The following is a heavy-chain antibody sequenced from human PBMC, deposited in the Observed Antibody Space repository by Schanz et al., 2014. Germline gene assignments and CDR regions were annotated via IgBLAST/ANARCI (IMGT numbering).Heavy chain of an antibody. CDR1: GFTVSNNY. J-gene: IGHJ2*01. D-gene: IGHD3-10*01. CDR3: ATVGSETYPIYWYFDL. CDR2: LYNNGAA. V-gene: IGHV3-66*01. Sequence: EVQLGESGGGLVQPGGSLRLSCAASGFTVSNNYMSWVRQPPGKGLEWVSVLYNNGAAYYAESVRGRFAISRDNSKNTLYLQMNRLRTEDTAVYYCATVGSETYPIYWYFDLWGRGTLVTVSS.